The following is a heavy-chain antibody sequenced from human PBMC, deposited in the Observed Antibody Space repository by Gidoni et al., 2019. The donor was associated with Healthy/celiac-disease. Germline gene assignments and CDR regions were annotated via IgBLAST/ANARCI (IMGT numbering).Heavy chain of an antibody. CDR3: ARILRATIFGVVIAFDY. D-gene: IGHD3-3*01. CDR2: IFSNDEK. Sequence: QVTLKESGPVLVKPTETLPLTSTVSGFSLSNASMAVSWIRQPPGKALEWLAHIFSNDEKSYSTSLKSRLTISKDTSKSQVVLTMTNMDPVDTATYYCARILRATIFGVVIAFDYWGQGTLVTVSS. V-gene: IGHV2-26*01. CDR1: GFSLSNASMA. J-gene: IGHJ4*02.